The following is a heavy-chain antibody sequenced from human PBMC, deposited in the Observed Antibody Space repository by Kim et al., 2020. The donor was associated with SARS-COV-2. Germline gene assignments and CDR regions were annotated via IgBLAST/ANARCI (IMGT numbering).Heavy chain of an antibody. CDR3: AKDLAGATFLFDY. V-gene: IGHV3-33*06. D-gene: IGHD1-26*01. CDR1: GFTFSSYG. Sequence: GGSLRLSCAASGFTFSSYGMHWVRQAPGKGLEWVAVIWYDGSNKYYADSVKGRFTISRDNSKNTLYLQMNSLRAEDTAVYYCAKDLAGATFLFDYWGQGTLVTVSS. CDR2: IWYDGSNK. J-gene: IGHJ4*02.